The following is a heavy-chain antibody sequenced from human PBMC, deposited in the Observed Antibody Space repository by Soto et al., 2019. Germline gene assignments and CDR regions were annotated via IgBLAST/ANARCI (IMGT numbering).Heavy chain of an antibody. CDR2: ISAHNGNT. D-gene: IGHD3-3*01. CDR1: GYTFISYG. V-gene: IGHV1-18*01. CDR3: ARDRGSITIFVWQYFDY. Sequence: GASVKVSCKASGYTFISYGITWVRQAPGQGLEWMGWISAHNGNTNYAQKLQGRVTMTTDTSTSTAYMELRSLRSDDTAVYYCARDRGSITIFVWQYFDYWGQGTLVTVSS. J-gene: IGHJ4*02.